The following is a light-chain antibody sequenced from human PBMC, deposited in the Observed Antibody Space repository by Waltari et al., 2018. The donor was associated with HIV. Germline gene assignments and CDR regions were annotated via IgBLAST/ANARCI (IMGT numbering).Light chain of an antibody. J-gene: IGKJ1*01. CDR2: WAS. V-gene: IGKV4-1*01. CDR3: QQFFSFPRT. Sequence: IVMPQSPVSLAVSLGVRPTITCKSRQSVLSSSNNKNHLAWYQQKPGQPPKLPFYWASIREVGVPDRFTGSGSGTIFNLTVSSLQADDVAVYYCQQFFSFPRTFGQGTKVEI. CDR1: QSVLSSSNNKNH.